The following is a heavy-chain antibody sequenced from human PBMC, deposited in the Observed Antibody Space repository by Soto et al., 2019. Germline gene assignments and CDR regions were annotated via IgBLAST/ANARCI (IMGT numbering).Heavy chain of an antibody. J-gene: IGHJ4*02. D-gene: IGHD3-3*01. CDR1: GFSFSNYV. CDR2: ISGSGGSS. CDR3: AKGGDSWSGYSHY. Sequence: EVQLLESGGTLVQTGGSLRLSCAASGFSFSNYVMSWVRQAPGKGLEWVSGISGSGGSSYDVDSVRGRFTISRDNSKNILYLQMNSLTNEDTAVYYCAKGGDSWSGYSHYWGQGTLVTVSS. V-gene: IGHV3-23*01.